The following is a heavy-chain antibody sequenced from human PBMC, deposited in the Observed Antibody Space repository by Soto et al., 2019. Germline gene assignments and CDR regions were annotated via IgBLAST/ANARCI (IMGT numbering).Heavy chain of an antibody. CDR1: GFTFSDAW. J-gene: IGHJ4*02. D-gene: IGHD1-20*01. Sequence: EVQLVESGGGLVKPGGSLRLSCEASGFTFSDAWMSWVRQAPGKGLEWVGRIKRKTDGGTTDYAAPVKGRFTISRDDSKNTLYLKMNSLKTEDTAVYYCTTRGYKWNDDIAYWGQGTLVTVSS. V-gene: IGHV3-15*01. CDR2: IKRKTDGGTT. CDR3: TTRGYKWNDDIAY.